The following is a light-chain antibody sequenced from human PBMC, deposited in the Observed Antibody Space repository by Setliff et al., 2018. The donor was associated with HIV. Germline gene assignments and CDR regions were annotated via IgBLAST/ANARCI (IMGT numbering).Light chain of an antibody. CDR3: QQRSNWPT. J-gene: IGKJ1*01. Sequence: EIVLTQSPATLSLSPGERATLFCRASQSVSSYLAWYQQKPGQAPRLLIYDASNRATGIPARFSGSGSGTDFTLTISSLEPEDFAVYYCQQRSNWPTFGQGTKGISN. CDR2: DAS. CDR1: QSVSSY. V-gene: IGKV3-11*01.